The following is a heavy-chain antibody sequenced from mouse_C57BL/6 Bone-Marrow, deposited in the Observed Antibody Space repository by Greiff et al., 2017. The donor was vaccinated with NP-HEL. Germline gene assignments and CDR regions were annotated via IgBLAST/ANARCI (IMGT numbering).Heavy chain of an antibody. V-gene: IGHV5-6*02. J-gene: IGHJ2*01. CDR1: GFTFSSYG. Sequence: LLQSGGDLVKPGGSLKLSCAASGFTFSSYGMSWVRQTPDKRLEWVATISSGGSYTYYPDSVKGRFTISRDNAKNTLYLQMSSLKSEDTAMYYCARRRVTTVVDYFDYWGQGTTLTVSS. D-gene: IGHD1-1*01. CDR2: ISSGGSYT. CDR3: ARRRVTTVVDYFDY.